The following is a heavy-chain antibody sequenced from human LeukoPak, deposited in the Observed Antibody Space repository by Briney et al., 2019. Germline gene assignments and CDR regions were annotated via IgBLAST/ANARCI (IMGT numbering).Heavy chain of an antibody. V-gene: IGHV1-2*02. Sequence: GASVTVSFTASGYTFTGSYIHWVRQAPGQGLEWMGWINPNSGGTSSAQKFQGRVTMTRDTSVSTAYMELSRLRSDDTALYYCARETGYCSGGRCYFIYWGQGTLVTVSS. CDR2: INPNSGGT. D-gene: IGHD2-15*01. CDR3: ARETGYCSGGRCYFIY. J-gene: IGHJ4*02. CDR1: GYTFTGSY.